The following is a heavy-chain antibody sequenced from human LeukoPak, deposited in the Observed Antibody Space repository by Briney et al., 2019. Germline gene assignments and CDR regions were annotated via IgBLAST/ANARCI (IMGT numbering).Heavy chain of an antibody. V-gene: IGHV4-4*02. Sequence: SETLSLTCDVSGGSISSDHWWSWVRQSPGKGLEWIGEIYHSGSTNSKPSLKSRVTISLDKSKNQFSLKVTSVTAADTAVYYCARDLNLYYYDSSGYYHGWFDPWGQGTLVTVSS. CDR2: IYHSGST. CDR1: GGSISSDHW. J-gene: IGHJ5*02. D-gene: IGHD3-22*01. CDR3: ARDLNLYYYDSSGYYHGWFDP.